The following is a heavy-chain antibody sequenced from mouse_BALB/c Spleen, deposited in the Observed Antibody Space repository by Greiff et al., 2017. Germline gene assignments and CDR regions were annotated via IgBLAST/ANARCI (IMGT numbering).Heavy chain of an antibody. J-gene: IGHJ3*01. Sequence: QVQLQQSGPGLVAPSQSLSITCTVSGFSLTGYGVNWVRQPPGKGLEWLGMIWGDGSTDYNSALKSRLSISKDNSKSQVFLKMNSLQTDDTARYYCARAFYYDYEGFAYWGQGTLVTVSA. CDR3: ARAFYYDYEGFAY. V-gene: IGHV2-6-7*01. CDR2: IWGDGST. D-gene: IGHD2-4*01. CDR1: GFSLTGYG.